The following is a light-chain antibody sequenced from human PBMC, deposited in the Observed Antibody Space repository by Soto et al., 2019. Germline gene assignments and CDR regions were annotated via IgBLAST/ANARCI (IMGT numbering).Light chain of an antibody. J-gene: IGKJ2*01. CDR1: QSLVTSDGNTY. V-gene: IGKV2-30*01. CDR3: MQGTHWPYT. CDR2: KVS. Sequence: DVVMTQSPLSLPVTLGQPASISCRSSQSLVTSDGNTYLNWFQQRPGQSPRSLIYKVSNRDSGVPDRLSGSESGTDFTLTISRVEAEDVGVYYCMQGTHWPYTFGQGTKLEIK.